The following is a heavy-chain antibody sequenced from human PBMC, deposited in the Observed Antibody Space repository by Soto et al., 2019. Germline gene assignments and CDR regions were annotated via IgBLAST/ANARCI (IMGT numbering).Heavy chain of an antibody. V-gene: IGHV1-2*02. CDR3: ERVSRRLRGNFDY. Sequence: QVQLVQSGAEVKKPGASVKVSCKASGYNFTGYHMHWVRQAPGQGLEWMGWINPNSGGTNYAQKFQGRVTVTRDTSSSTAYMELSRLRSDDTAVYYCERVSRRLRGNFDYWGQGTLVTVSS. D-gene: IGHD4-17*01. J-gene: IGHJ4*02. CDR1: GYNFTGYH. CDR2: INPNSGGT.